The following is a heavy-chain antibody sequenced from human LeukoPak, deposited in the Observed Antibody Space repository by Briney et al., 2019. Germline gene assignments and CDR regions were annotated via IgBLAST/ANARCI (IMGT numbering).Heavy chain of an antibody. CDR3: ARGEHQLTHDAFDI. CDR1: GFTFSSYS. Sequence: GGSLRLSCAASGFTFSSYSMNWVRQAPGKGLEWVSSISSSSSYIYYADSVKGRFTISRDNAKNSLYLQMNSLRAEDTAVYYCARGEHQLTHDAFDIWGQGTMVTVSS. D-gene: IGHD6-13*01. V-gene: IGHV3-21*01. J-gene: IGHJ3*02. CDR2: ISSSSSYI.